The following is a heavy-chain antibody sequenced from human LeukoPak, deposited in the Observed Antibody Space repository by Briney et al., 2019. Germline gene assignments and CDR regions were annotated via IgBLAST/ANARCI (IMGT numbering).Heavy chain of an antibody. V-gene: IGHV3-7*03. Sequence: GGSLRLSCAASGFTFSSYWMSWVRQAPGKGLEWVANIKQDGSEKYYVDSVKGRFTISRDNAKNSLYLQMNSLRAEDTAVYYCARRYCSSTSCYWFDPWGQGTLVTVSS. CDR1: GFTFSSYW. CDR3: ARRYCSSTSCYWFDP. CDR2: IKQDGSEK. D-gene: IGHD2-2*01. J-gene: IGHJ5*02.